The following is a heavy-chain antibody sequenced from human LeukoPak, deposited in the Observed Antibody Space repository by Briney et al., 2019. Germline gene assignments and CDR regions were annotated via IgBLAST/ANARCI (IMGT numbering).Heavy chain of an antibody. CDR1: GFTVSSNY. J-gene: IGHJ3*02. Sequence: PGGSLRLSCAASGFTVSSNYMSWVRQAPGKGLEWVSVIYSGGSTYYADSVKGRFTISRDNSKNTLYLQMNSLRAEDTAVYYCARDRGDGYNYDAFDIWGQGTMVTVSS. CDR3: ARDRGDGYNYDAFDI. D-gene: IGHD5-24*01. V-gene: IGHV3-53*01. CDR2: IYSGGST.